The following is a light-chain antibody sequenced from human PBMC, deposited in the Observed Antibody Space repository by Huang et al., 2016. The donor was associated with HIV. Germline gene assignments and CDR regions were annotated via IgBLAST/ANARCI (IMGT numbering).Light chain of an antibody. CDR1: QNINTW. Sequence: DIQMTQSPSTLSASVGDRVTITCRASQNINTWLAWYQQKPGKAPNLLIYSASSLQSGVPSRFTGSGSGTEFTLTITSLQPDDLATYYYQQYNTYLYTFGQGTKLEIK. J-gene: IGKJ2*01. V-gene: IGKV1-5*03. CDR3: QQYNTYLYT. CDR2: SAS.